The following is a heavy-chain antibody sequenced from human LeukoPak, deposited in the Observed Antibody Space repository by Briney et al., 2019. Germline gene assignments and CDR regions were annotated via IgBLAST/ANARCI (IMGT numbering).Heavy chain of an antibody. V-gene: IGHV3-30*02. CDR2: IRYDGNDK. Sequence: GGSLRLSCTASGFTFSIYAIHWVRQAPGKGLEWVAFIRYDGNDKYYADSVKGRFTVSRDNSKNTLYLQMNSLRAEDTAVYYCAGYGCNSDYWGQGTLVTVSS. J-gene: IGHJ4*02. D-gene: IGHD4-23*01. CDR3: AGYGCNSDY. CDR1: GFTFSIYA.